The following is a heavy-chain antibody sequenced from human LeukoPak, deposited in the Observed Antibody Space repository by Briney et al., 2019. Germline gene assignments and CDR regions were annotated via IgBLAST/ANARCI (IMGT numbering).Heavy chain of an antibody. CDR1: GYSISTGYY. Sequence: SETLSLTCTVSGYSISTGYYWDWIRQPPGKGLEWIGYIYYSGSTNYNPSLKSRVTISVDTSKNQFSLKLSSVTAADTAAYYCARHSPTGYFDYWGQGTLVTVSS. D-gene: IGHD4-17*01. V-gene: IGHV4-61*01. J-gene: IGHJ4*02. CDR2: IYYSGST. CDR3: ARHSPTGYFDY.